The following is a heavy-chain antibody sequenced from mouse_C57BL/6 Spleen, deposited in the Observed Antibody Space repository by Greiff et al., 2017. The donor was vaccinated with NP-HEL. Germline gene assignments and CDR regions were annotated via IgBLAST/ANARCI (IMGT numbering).Heavy chain of an antibody. J-gene: IGHJ3*01. CDR3: ERRSYYYGSSYDGGFAY. V-gene: IGHV1-55*01. Sequence: VQLQQPGAELVKPGASVKMSCKASGYTFTSYWITWVKQRPGQGLEWIGAIYPGSGSTNYNEKFKSKATLTVDTSSSTAYMQLSSLTSEDSAVYYSERRSYYYGSSYDGGFAYWGQGTLVTVSA. CDR2: IYPGSGST. CDR1: GYTFTSYW. D-gene: IGHD1-1*01.